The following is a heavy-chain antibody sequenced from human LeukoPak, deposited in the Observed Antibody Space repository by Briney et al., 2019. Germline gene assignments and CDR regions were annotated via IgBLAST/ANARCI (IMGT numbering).Heavy chain of an antibody. J-gene: IGHJ6*03. CDR2: INPNSGGT. V-gene: IGHV1-2*02. CDR3: ARDKDFWSGYMRYYYMDV. Sequence: ASVKVSCKASGYTFTGYYMHWVRQAPGQGLEGMGWINPNSGGTNYAQKFQGRVTMTRDTSISTANMELSRLRSDDTAVYYCARDKDFWSGYMRYYYMDVWGKGTTVTVSS. D-gene: IGHD3-3*01. CDR1: GYTFTGYY.